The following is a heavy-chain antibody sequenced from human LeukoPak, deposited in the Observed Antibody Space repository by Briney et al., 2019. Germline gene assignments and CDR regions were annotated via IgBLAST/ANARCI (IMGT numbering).Heavy chain of an antibody. V-gene: IGHV4-61*02. CDR2: IYTTGNT. CDR1: GDSINSGTSY. J-gene: IGHJ4*02. CDR3: ARDRSYYSDSGTAY. Sequence: SETLSLPCTVSGDSINSGTSYWSWIRQPAGKGLDWIGRIYTTGNTNYNPSLWRRVTISVDTSKNQFSLRLNSVTAADTAVYFCARDRSYYSDSGTAYWGQGILVTVSS. D-gene: IGHD3-22*01.